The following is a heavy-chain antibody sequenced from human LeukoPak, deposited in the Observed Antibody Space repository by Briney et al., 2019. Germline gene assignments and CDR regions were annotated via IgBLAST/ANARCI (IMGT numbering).Heavy chain of an antibody. V-gene: IGHV3-30*04. CDR1: GFTFSSYA. CDR2: ISYDGSNK. J-gene: IGHJ6*03. CDR3: ARSREHGHYYYYMDV. Sequence: GGSLRLSCAASGFTFSSYAMHWVRQAPGKGLEWVAVISYDGSNKYYADSVKGRFTISRDNSKNTLYPQMNSLRAEDTAVYYCARSREHGHYYYYMDVWGKGTTVTVSS.